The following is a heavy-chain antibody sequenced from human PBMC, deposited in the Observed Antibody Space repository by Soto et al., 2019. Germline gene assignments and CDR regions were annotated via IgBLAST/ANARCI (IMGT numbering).Heavy chain of an antibody. D-gene: IGHD2-21*01. J-gene: IGHJ1*01. CDR3: AREYSYSYPA. CDR2: IHNSGAT. V-gene: IGHV3-53*01. Sequence: GGSLRLSCAASGFNVKTTYMAWVRQAPGEGLEWVSVIHNSGATYYADSVKGRFTISKDNSKNTVYLQMSSLRAEDTAMYYCAREYSYSYPAWGQGSLVTVSS. CDR1: GFNVKTTY.